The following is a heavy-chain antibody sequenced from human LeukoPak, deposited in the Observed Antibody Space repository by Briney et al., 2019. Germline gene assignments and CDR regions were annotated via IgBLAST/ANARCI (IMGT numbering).Heavy chain of an antibody. CDR3: TRGGDPYKVGNF. J-gene: IGHJ4*02. CDR2: LHFSGTP. CDR1: DDSISTNSYY. V-gene: IGHV4-39*01. Sequence: AETLTLTCTVSDDSISTNSYYWSWIRQPPGKGLECIGTLHFSGTPYYSPSLNSRISISVDTSKKQFSLKLRSVTATDTADYYCTRGGDPYKVGNFWGQGTLVTVSS. D-gene: IGHD2-21*01.